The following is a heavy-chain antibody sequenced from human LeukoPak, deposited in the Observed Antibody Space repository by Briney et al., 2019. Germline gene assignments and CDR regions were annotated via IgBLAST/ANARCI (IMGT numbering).Heavy chain of an antibody. D-gene: IGHD2-2*01. CDR3: ARGSIYCSSTSCYEFDY. J-gene: IGHJ4*02. Sequence: GGSLRLSCAASGFTFSYYWMSWVRQAPGKGLEWVANIREDGSKNYYVDSLRGRFSISRDNAKNSLYLQMNSLRAEDTAVYYCARGSIYCSSTSCYEFDYWGQGILVTVSS. V-gene: IGHV3-7*01. CDR2: IREDGSKN. CDR1: GFTFSYYW.